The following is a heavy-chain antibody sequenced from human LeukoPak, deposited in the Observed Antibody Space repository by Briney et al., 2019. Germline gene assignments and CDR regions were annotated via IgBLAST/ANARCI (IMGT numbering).Heavy chain of an antibody. Sequence: SETLSLTCAVYGGSFSVYYWSWIRQPPGKGLEWIGQISRRGNTNYNPPLKSRVTISVDTSKNQLSLKLSTVTAADTALYYCARHGEYYFDYWGQGTLVTVSS. J-gene: IGHJ4*02. D-gene: IGHD3-10*01. CDR3: ARHGEYYFDY. CDR2: ISRRGNT. V-gene: IGHV4-34*01. CDR1: GGSFSVYY.